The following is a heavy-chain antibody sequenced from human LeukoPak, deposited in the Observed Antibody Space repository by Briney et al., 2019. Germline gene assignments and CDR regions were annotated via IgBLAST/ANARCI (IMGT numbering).Heavy chain of an antibody. V-gene: IGHV3-74*01. CDR2: ISGDGSST. Sequence: GGSLRLSCAASGFTFSSYWMYWVRRAPGKGLVWVSRISGDGSSTHYADSVKGRFTISRDNAKNTLSLQMNSLRAEDTAVYYCARYDSGSSGYWGQGTLVAVSS. J-gene: IGHJ4*02. CDR3: ARYDSGSSGY. CDR1: GFTFSSYW. D-gene: IGHD1-26*01.